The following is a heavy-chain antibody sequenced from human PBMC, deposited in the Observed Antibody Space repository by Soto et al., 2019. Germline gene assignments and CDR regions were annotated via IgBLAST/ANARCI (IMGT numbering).Heavy chain of an antibody. V-gene: IGHV3-30*03. D-gene: IGHD3-3*01. J-gene: IGHJ4*02. CDR2: LSYGAKNK. CDR1: GFTFSASV. Sequence: QVLLVESGGGVVQPGGSLRLSCAASGFTFSASVMHWVRQAPGKGLEWMAILSYGAKNKYYADSVKGRFTISRDISESTLYLQMDSLRTEDTAVYYCVREEFEDGRGHFTNWGLGTLVSVSS. CDR3: VREEFEDGRGHFTN.